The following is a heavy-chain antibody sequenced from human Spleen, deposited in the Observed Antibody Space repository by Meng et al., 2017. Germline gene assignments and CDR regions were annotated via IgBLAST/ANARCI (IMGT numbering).Heavy chain of an antibody. D-gene: IGHD7-27*01. CDR2: ATT. CDR3: ARDYWGSFDY. J-gene: IGHJ4*02. CDR1: GGSGRSSEYP. Sequence: QGPLSETGPGRVAPSETISLICTVSGGSGRSSEYPGSWIRQPPGNGLEWIRFATTNNNHSLMSRIPISFDTSKNQFSLKLTSVTAADSAVYYCARDYWGSFDYWGQGILVTVSS. V-gene: IGHV4-61*08.